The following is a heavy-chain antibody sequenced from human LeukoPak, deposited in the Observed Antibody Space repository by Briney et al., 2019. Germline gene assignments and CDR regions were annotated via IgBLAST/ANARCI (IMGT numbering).Heavy chain of an antibody. CDR1: GFTFSSYA. D-gene: IGHD6-19*01. CDR2: ISGSGGST. V-gene: IGHV3-23*01. CDR3: ASLTLYSSGWYGGGYFDY. Sequence: GGSLRLSCAASGFTFSSYAMSWVRQAPGKGLEWVSAISGSGGSTYYADSVKGRFTISRDNSKNTLYLQMNSLRAEDTAVYYCASLTLYSSGWYGGGYFDYWGQGTLVTVSS. J-gene: IGHJ4*02.